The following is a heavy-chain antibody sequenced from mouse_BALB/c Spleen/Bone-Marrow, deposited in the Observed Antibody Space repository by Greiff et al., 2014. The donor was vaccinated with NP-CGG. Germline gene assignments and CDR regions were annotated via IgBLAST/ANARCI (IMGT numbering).Heavy chain of an antibody. CDR2: IDPANGNT. CDR1: GFNIKDTY. J-gene: IGHJ3*01. CDR3: ANYYYGSSLFAY. Sequence: VQLQQSGAELVKPGASVELPCTASGFNIKDTYMHWVKQRPEQGLEWIGRIDPANGNTKYDPKLQGKATITADTSSNTAYLQLSSLTSEDTAVYYCANYYYGSSLFAYWGQGTLVTVSA. V-gene: IGHV14-3*02. D-gene: IGHD1-1*01.